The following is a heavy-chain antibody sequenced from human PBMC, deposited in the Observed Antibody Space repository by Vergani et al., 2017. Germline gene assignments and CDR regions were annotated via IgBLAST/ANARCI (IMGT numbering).Heavy chain of an antibody. CDR1: GFTFSSYS. Sequence: EVQLVESGGGLVQPGGSLRLSCAASGFTFSSYSMNWVRQAPGKGLEWVSSISSSSSYIYYADSVKGRFTISRDNAKNSLYLQMNSLRAEDTAVYYCARGGIAVAGTGTRYFDYWGQGTLVTVSS. CDR2: ISSSSSYI. CDR3: ARGGIAVAGTGTRYFDY. V-gene: IGHV3-21*01. D-gene: IGHD6-19*01. J-gene: IGHJ4*02.